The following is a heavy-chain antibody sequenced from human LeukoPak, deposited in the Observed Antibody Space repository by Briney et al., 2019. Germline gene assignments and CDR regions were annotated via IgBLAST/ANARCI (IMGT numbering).Heavy chain of an antibody. D-gene: IGHD6-13*01. V-gene: IGHV3-66*02. CDR3: AGELVDAFDI. CDR1: GFTVSSNY. J-gene: IGHJ3*02. Sequence: GGSLRLSCAASGFTVSSNYMSWVRQAPGKGLEWVSVIYSSGSTYYADSVKGRFTISRDNSKNTLYLQMNSLRAEDTAVYYCAGELVDAFDIWGQGTMDTVPS. CDR2: IYSSGST.